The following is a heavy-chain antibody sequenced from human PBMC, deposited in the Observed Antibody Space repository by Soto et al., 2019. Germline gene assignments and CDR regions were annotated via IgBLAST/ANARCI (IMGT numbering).Heavy chain of an antibody. J-gene: IGHJ2*01. CDR3: ANSRRRWYLDL. CDR1: GFSLSPSGVG. V-gene: IGHV2-5*02. Sequence: QITLKESGPTLVKPTQTLTLTCTFSGFSLSPSGVGVGWIRQPPGKALEWLALIYWDDDKRYSPSLKSRLTITKDTSKNQVVLTMTKMDPVDTATSYCANSRRRWYLDLWGRGTLVTVAS. CDR2: IYWDDDK.